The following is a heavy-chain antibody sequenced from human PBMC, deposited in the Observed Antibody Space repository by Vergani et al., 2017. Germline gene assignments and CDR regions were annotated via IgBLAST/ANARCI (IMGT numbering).Heavy chain of an antibody. CDR3: AREGGYDSYYYYYYMDV. Sequence: QVQLVESGGGVVQPGRSLRLSCAASGFTFSSYAMHWVRQAPGKGLEWVAVISYDGSNKYYADSVKGRFTISRDNSKNTLYLQMNSLRADDTAVYYCAREGGYDSYYYYYYMDVWGKGTTVTVSS. CDR1: GFTFSSYA. D-gene: IGHD5-12*01. V-gene: IGHV3-30-3*01. CDR2: ISYDGSNK. J-gene: IGHJ6*03.